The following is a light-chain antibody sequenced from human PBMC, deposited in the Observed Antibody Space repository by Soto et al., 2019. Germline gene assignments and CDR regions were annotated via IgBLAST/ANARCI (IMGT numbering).Light chain of an antibody. CDR2: GAS. CDR3: QQCENSPQLT. Sequence: ERVMTQSPATLSVSPGERATLSCRASQSVGGDLAWYQQKPGQAPRLLIYGASSRAPGIPDRFSGSGSGTEFTLTISCLQSEDSAVYYCQQCENSPQLTFGGGTKVEIK. V-gene: IGKV3-15*01. J-gene: IGKJ4*01. CDR1: QSVGGD.